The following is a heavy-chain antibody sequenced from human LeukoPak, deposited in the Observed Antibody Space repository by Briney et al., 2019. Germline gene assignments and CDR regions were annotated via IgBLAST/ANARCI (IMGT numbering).Heavy chain of an antibody. CDR3: ARNKESSGWYSY. V-gene: IGHV4-34*01. CDR1: GGSFSGYY. J-gene: IGHJ4*02. D-gene: IGHD6-19*01. Sequence: SETLSLTCAVYGGSFSGYYWSWIRQPPGKGLEWIGEINHSGSTNYNPSLKSRVTISVDTSKNQFSLKLSSVTAADTAAYYCARNKESSGWYSYWGQGTLVTVSS. CDR2: INHSGST.